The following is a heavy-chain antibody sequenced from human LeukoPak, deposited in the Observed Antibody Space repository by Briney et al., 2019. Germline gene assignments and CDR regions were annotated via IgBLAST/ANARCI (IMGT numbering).Heavy chain of an antibody. D-gene: IGHD6-6*01. J-gene: IGHJ5*02. CDR1: GFTFSDYY. CDR3: ARDGGSIAPPDP. CDR2: ISSSSSCT. Sequence: GGSLRLSCAASGFTFSDYYMSWIRQAPGKGLEWFSYISSSSSCTNYADSVKGRFTISRDNAKNSLYLQMNSLRAEDTAVYYCARDGGSIAPPDPWGQGTLVTVSS. V-gene: IGHV3-11*06.